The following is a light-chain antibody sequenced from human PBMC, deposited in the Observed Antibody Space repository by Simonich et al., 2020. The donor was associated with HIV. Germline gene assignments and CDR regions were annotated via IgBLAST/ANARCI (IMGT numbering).Light chain of an antibody. CDR1: QSVSSSS. CDR3: QQYGSSPT. CDR2: DAS. J-gene: IGKJ2*01. Sequence: EIVLTQSPGALSLSPGERATLSCRASQSVSSSSLAWYQQKPGLAPRLLIYDASSRATGLPDRFSGSGSGTDFTLTISRLEPEDFAVYYCQQYGSSPTFGQGTKLEIK. V-gene: IGKV3D-20*01.